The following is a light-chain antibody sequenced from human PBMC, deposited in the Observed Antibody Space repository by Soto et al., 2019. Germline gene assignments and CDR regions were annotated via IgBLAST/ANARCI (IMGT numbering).Light chain of an antibody. CDR1: QSISSY. J-gene: IGKJ1*01. V-gene: IGKV1-39*01. CDR2: AAS. CDR3: QQSYSTPWT. Sequence: DIKMTQSPSSLSASVGARVTITCRASQSISSYLNWYQQKPGKAPKLLIYAASSLQSGVPSRFSGSGSGTDCTLTISSLQPEDVSTYYCQQSYSTPWTFGQGTKVDIK.